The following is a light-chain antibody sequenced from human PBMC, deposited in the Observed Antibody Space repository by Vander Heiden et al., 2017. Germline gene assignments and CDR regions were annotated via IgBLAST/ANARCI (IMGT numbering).Light chain of an antibody. CDR3: QQDDSSPFT. V-gene: IGKV1-8*01. CDR2: AAS. CDR1: QGISSY. J-gene: IGKJ2*01. Sequence: AIRMTQSPSSLSASTGDRVTITCRASQGISSYLAWYQQKPGKAPKLLIYAASTLQSGVPSRFSGSGSGTDFTLTISCLQSEDFATYYCQQDDSSPFTVGQGTKMDIK.